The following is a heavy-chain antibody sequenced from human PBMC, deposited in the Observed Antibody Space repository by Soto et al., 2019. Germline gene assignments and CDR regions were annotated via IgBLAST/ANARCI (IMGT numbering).Heavy chain of an antibody. Sequence: QVQLVQSGAEVRESGASVKVSCKASGYTFTNHGISWVRQAPGEGLEWMGWISPYNGDTNNAQKFQGRVTMTTDTPTNTGFMELTRLTSDDTAVYYCARGGISSSEGLDNWGQGTLVTVSS. J-gene: IGHJ4*02. V-gene: IGHV1-18*01. CDR1: GYTFTNHG. CDR3: ARGGISSSEGLDN. CDR2: ISPYNGDT. D-gene: IGHD6-13*01.